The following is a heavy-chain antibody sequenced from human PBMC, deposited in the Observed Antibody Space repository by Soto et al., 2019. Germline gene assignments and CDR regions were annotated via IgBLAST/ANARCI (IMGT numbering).Heavy chain of an antibody. CDR3: AKSRASDYYYYMDV. J-gene: IGHJ6*03. CDR2: ITGSGGST. CDR1: GFTFSNYA. Sequence: EVQLLESGGGLVQPGGSLRLSCAASGFTFSNYAMSWVRQAPGKGLEWVSAITGSGGSTYYADSVKGRFTVSRDNSKNTLYLQMKSLRADDTAVYYCAKSRASDYYYYMDVWGKGTTVSVSS. D-gene: IGHD1-26*01. V-gene: IGHV3-23*01.